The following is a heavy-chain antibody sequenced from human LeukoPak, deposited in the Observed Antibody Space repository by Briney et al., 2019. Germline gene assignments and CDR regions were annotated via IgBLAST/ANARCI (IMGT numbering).Heavy chain of an antibody. J-gene: IGHJ5*02. CDR1: GFTFRSYA. CDR2: INGNGART. V-gene: IGHV3-23*01. CDR3: VKGLEDRHDSSGYYCNWFDP. Sequence: PGGSLRLSCAASGFTFRSYAMSWVRQAPGKGLEWVSTINGNGARTYYADSVKGRFTISRDNSKNTLSVQINSLRAEDTAIYYCVKGLEDRHDSSGYYCNWFDPWGQGTLVTVSS. D-gene: IGHD3-22*01.